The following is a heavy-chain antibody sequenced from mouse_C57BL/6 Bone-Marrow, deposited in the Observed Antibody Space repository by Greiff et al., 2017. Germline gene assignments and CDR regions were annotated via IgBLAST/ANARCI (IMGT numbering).Heavy chain of an antibody. CDR3: ARPPYYYGSSRGYFDV. D-gene: IGHD1-1*01. Sequence: EVNLVESGGDLVKPGGSLKLSCAASGFTFSSYGMSWVRQTPDKRLEWVATISSGGSYTYYPDSVKGRFTISRDNAKNTLYLQMSSLKSEDTAMYYCARPPYYYGSSRGYFDVWGTGTTVTVSS. J-gene: IGHJ1*03. CDR2: ISSGGSYT. CDR1: GFTFSSYG. V-gene: IGHV5-6*01.